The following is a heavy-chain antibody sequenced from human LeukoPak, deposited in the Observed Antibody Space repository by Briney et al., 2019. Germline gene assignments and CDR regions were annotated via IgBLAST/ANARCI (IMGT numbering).Heavy chain of an antibody. CDR2: INPNSGGT. CDR3: ARTYSSGWHAIYFDY. Sequence: ASVTVSCKASGYTFTGYYMHWVRQAPGQGLEWMGWINPNSGGTNYAQKFQGRVTMTRDTSISTAYMELSRLRSDDTAVYYCARTYSSGWHAIYFDYWGQGTLVTVSS. V-gene: IGHV1-2*02. J-gene: IGHJ4*02. D-gene: IGHD6-19*01. CDR1: GYTFTGYY.